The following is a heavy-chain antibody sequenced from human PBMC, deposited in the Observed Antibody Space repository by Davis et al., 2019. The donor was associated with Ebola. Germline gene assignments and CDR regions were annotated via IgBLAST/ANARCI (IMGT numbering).Heavy chain of an antibody. D-gene: IGHD1-26*01. Sequence: PGGSLRLSCAASGFSFSIYWMHWVRQAPGKGLEWVATIKEDGGAEFYPDSVKGRFTISRDNAKNSLYLQMNSLRAEDTAVYYCARSWSGSYYGYYFDYWGQGTLVTVSS. CDR2: IKEDGGAE. CDR3: ARSWSGSYYGYYFDY. J-gene: IGHJ4*02. CDR1: GFSFSIYW. V-gene: IGHV3-7*01.